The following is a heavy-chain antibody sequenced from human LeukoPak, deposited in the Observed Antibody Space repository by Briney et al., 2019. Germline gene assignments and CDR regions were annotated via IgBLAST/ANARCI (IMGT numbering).Heavy chain of an antibody. V-gene: IGHV1-2*02. CDR2: INPHSGAT. D-gene: IGHD1-7*01. CDR3: ARASEDGYGNYFDP. Sequence: ASVKVSCKASGYTFTGYYMHWVRQAPGQGLEWMGWINPHSGATNYAQKFQGRVSMTRDTSSSTAYMDLSRLRSHDTAVYYCARASEDGYGNYFDPWGQGTLVTVSS. CDR1: GYTFTGYY. J-gene: IGHJ5*02.